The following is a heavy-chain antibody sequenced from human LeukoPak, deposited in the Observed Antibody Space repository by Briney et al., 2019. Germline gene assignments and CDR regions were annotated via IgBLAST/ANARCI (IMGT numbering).Heavy chain of an antibody. CDR1: GDSVSSNSAA. V-gene: IGHV6-1*01. D-gene: IGHD1-26*01. J-gene: IGHJ4*02. CDR3: ARGGSYSFDY. Sequence: SQTLSLTCALSGDSVSSNSAAWNWIRQSPSGGLEWLGSTYHRSKWYNDYALSVKSRISVNPDTPRNQFSLQLNSVTPEDTAVYYCARGGSYSFDYWGQGTLVTVSS. CDR2: TYHRSKWYN.